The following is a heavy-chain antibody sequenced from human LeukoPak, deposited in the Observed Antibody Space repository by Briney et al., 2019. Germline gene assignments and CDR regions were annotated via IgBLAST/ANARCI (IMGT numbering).Heavy chain of an antibody. CDR2: IYTSGST. CDR1: GGSISSGSYY. D-gene: IGHD6-13*01. V-gene: IGHV4-61*02. CDR3: ARGIDSSSWYNWFDP. Sequence: SSQTLSLTCTVCGGSISSGSYYWSWIRQPAGKGLEWIERIYTSGSTNYNPSLKSRVTISVNTSKNQFSLKLSSVTAADTAVYYCARGIDSSSWYNWFDPWGQGTLVTVSS. J-gene: IGHJ5*02.